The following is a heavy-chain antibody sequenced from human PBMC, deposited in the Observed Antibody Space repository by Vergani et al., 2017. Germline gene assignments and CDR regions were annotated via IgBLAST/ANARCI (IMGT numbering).Heavy chain of an antibody. D-gene: IGHD6-19*01. CDR2: IYPGDSAT. V-gene: IGHV5-51*01. J-gene: IGHJ5*02. CDR3: ARCIAVADTASPGWFDP. Sequence: EVQLVQSGAEVKKPGESLKISCKGSGYSFTSYWIGWVRQMPVKGLEWMGIIYPGDSATRYSPSFQGQVTISADKSISTAYLQWSSLKASDTAMYYCARCIAVADTASPGWFDPWGQGTLVTVSS. CDR1: GYSFTSYW.